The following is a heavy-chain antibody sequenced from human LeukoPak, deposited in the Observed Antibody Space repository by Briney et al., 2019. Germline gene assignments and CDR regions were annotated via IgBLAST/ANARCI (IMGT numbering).Heavy chain of an antibody. CDR1: SDSISSYF. CDR2: FYNSGNT. Sequence: PSETLSLTCTVPSDSISSYFWNWIRQPAGKGLEWIGRFYNSGNTNYNPSLKSRVTMSLDTSKNQFSLKLSSVIAADTAVYYCARGNNWGVRNAFDIWGQGTMVIVSS. V-gene: IGHV4-4*07. J-gene: IGHJ3*02. CDR3: ARGNNWGVRNAFDI. D-gene: IGHD7-27*01.